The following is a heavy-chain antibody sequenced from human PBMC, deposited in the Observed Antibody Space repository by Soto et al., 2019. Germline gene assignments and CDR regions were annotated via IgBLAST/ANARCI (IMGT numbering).Heavy chain of an antibody. D-gene: IGHD2-2*01. J-gene: IGHJ6*02. V-gene: IGHV4-39*01. Sequence: PSETLSLPGSVSGGSISRGPYSWGWIRQPPGKGLEWIGTFHYSGRTYYSPSLESRVTISVDTSKNQFSLKVSSVTAADTAVFYCARLAGYCSGNRCYGYYGMDVWGQGTTVT. CDR3: ARLAGYCSGNRCYGYYGMDV. CDR2: FHYSGRT. CDR1: GGSISRGPYS.